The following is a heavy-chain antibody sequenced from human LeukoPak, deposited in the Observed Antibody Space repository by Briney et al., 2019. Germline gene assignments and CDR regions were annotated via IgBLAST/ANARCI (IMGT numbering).Heavy chain of an antibody. D-gene: IGHD3-10*01. J-gene: IGHJ4*02. CDR3: ARDISRVLWFGDNDYFDY. V-gene: IGHV1-46*01. CDR2: IKPNSGST. CDR1: GYTFTGYY. Sequence: ASVKVSCKASGYTFTGYYIHWVRQAPGQGLEWMGWIKPNSGSTSYAQKFQGRVTMTRDTSTSTVYMELSSLRSEDTAVYYCARDISRVLWFGDNDYFDYWGQGTLVTVSS.